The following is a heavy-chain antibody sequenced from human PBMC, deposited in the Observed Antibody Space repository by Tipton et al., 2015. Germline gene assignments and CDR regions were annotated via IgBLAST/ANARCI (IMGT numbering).Heavy chain of an antibody. J-gene: IGHJ3*01. V-gene: IGHV1-69*01. CDR2: IIPMLGTP. CDR1: GGTFSSYT. D-gene: IGHD3-10*01. Sequence: QVQLVQSGGEVKKPGASVKVSCKASGGTFSSYTISWVRQAPGQGLEWMGGIIPMLGTPNFAQKFHGRVTITADESTTTASMEVSSLRSEDTAIYYCARHYYSRRGPSPIEFWGQGTLVTVSS. CDR3: ARHYYSRRGPSPIEF.